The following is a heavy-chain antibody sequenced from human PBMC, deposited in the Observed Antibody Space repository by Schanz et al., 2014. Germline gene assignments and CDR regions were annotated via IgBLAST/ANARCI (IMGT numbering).Heavy chain of an antibody. D-gene: IGHD2-15*01. CDR2: ISGSGDNT. Sequence: EVQLVESGGGLVQPGGSLRLSCAASGLTFSNHAMSWVRQAPGKGLEWVSAISGSGDNTFYADSVRGRFTISRDNSRNTLYLQMNSLRAEDTAVYYCARDLAGGGNDVWGQGTLVTVSS. CDR1: GLTFSNHA. J-gene: IGHJ4*02. V-gene: IGHV3-23*04. CDR3: ARDLAGGGNDV.